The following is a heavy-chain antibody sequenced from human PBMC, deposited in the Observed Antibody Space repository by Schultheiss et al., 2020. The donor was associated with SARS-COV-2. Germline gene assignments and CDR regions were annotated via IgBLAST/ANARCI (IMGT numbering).Heavy chain of an antibody. D-gene: IGHD3-22*01. CDR2: IYYSGST. J-gene: IGHJ6*02. V-gene: IGHV4-59*01. CDR1: GGSISSYY. CDR3: ARRQYYDSSGYFDYYYGMDV. Sequence: SETLSLTCTVSGGSISSYYWSWIRQPPGKGLEWIGSIYYSGSTNYNPSLKSRVTISVDTSKNQFSLKLSSVTAADTAVYYCARRQYYDSSGYFDYYYGMDVWGQGTTVTVSS.